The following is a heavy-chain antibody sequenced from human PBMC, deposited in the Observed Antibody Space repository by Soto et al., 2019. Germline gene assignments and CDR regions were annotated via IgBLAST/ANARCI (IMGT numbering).Heavy chain of an antibody. CDR3: ARQAPSYSSSWSNYYYGMDI. V-gene: IGHV5-10-1*01. J-gene: IGHJ6*02. D-gene: IGHD6-13*01. CDR2: IDPSDSYT. CDR1: GYSFTSYW. Sequence: PGESLKISCKGSGYSFTSYWISWARQMPGKGLEWMGRIDPSDSYTNYSPSFQGHVTISADKSISTAYLQWSSLKASDTAMYYCARQAPSYSSSWSNYYYGMDIWGQGTTVTVSS.